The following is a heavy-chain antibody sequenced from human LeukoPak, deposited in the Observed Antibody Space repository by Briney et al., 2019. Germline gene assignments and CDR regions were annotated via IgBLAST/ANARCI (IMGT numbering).Heavy chain of an antibody. CDR3: AYLTVGATPPEDY. D-gene: IGHD1-26*01. Sequence: GGSLRLSCVASGFTFRLYAMNWVGQAPGKGLEWVSGIADSGADTYYADSVKGRDTNYADSVKGRFTISRDDSINTLYLQMNGLRAEDTALYYCAYLTVGATPPEDYWGRGTLVTVSS. J-gene: IGHJ4*02. CDR2: IADSGADTYYADSVKGRDT. V-gene: IGHV3-23*01. CDR1: GFTFRLYA.